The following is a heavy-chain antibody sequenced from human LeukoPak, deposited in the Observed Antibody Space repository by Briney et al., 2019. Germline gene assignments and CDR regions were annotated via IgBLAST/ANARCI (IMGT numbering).Heavy chain of an antibody. J-gene: IGHJ4*02. V-gene: IGHV3-9*01. CDR1: GFTFDDYA. Sequence: GGSLRLSCAASGFTFDDYAMHWVRQAPGKGLEWVSGISWNSGSIGYADSVKGRFTISRDNAKNSLYLQMNSLRAEDTALYYCAKDTRYYDSSGCFDYWGQGTLVTVSS. CDR3: AKDTRYYDSSGCFDY. CDR2: ISWNSGSI. D-gene: IGHD3-22*01.